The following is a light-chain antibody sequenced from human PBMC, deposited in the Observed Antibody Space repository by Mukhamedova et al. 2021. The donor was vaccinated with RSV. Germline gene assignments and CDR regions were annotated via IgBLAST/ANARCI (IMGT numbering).Light chain of an antibody. CDR3: QAWDSSYVV. CDR2: DVS. J-gene: IGLJ2*01. Sequence: MIYDVSNRPSGVSNRFSGSKSGNTASLTISGLQAEDEADYYCQAWDSSYVVFGGGTKLTVL. V-gene: IGLV2-14*03.